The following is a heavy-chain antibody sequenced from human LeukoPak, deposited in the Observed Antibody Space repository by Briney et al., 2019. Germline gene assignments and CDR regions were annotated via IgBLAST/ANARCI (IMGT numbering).Heavy chain of an antibody. Sequence: GGSLRLSCSASGFTFSSYAMSWVLHAPGKGLEWVSAISGCGGSTYYADSVKGRFTISRDNSKNTLYLQMNSLRAEDTAVYYCAKDSRHITMVRGVIYYFDYWGQGTLVTVSS. CDR3: AKDSRHITMVRGVIYYFDY. CDR2: ISGCGGST. D-gene: IGHD3-10*01. CDR1: GFTFSSYA. J-gene: IGHJ4*02. V-gene: IGHV3-23*01.